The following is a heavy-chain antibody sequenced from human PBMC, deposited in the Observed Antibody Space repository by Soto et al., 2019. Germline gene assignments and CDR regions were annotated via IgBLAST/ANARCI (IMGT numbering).Heavy chain of an antibody. J-gene: IGHJ3*02. CDR2: ISAYNGNT. D-gene: IGHD3-3*01. CDR1: GYTFTSYG. Sequence: GASVKVSCKASGYTFTSYGISWVRQAPGQGLEWMGWISAYNGNTNYAQKLQGRVTMTTDTSTSTAYMELRSLRSDDTAVYYCARGFDFWSGYYRANDAFDIWGQGTMVTVSS. CDR3: ARGFDFWSGYYRANDAFDI. V-gene: IGHV1-18*01.